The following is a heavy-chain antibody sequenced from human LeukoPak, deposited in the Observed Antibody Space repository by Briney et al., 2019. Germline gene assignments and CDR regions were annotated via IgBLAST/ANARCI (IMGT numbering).Heavy chain of an antibody. Sequence: SETLSLTCTVSGGSISSYYWTWIRRTPGKGLEWIGFIHYTGSTNYNPPLKSRVTISVDTSKSQFSLELTSVTAADTAVYYCAGGPAVTTNDYWGQGTLVTVFS. D-gene: IGHD4-17*01. J-gene: IGHJ4*02. V-gene: IGHV4-59*01. CDR1: GGSISSYY. CDR3: AGGPAVTTNDY. CDR2: IHYTGST.